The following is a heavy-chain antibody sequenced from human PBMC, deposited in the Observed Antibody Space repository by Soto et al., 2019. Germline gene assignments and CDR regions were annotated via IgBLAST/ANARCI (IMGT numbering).Heavy chain of an antibody. CDR2: INHGGGT. D-gene: IGHD3-16*01. V-gene: IGHV4-34*01. J-gene: IGHJ6*04. CDR3: VWGRVWGSCSKNHYYYCGMDV. CDR1: GGSFSGYY. Sequence: SETLSLTCAVYGGSFSGYYWSWIRQPPGKGLEWIGEINHGGGTNYNPSLKSRVTISVDTSKNQFSLKLSSVTAADTAVYYCVWGRVWGSCSKNHYYYCGMDVWGKGPRITFPS.